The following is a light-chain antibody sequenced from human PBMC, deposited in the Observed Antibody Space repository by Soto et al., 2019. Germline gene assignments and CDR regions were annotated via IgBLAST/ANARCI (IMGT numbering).Light chain of an antibody. CDR1: QSVSSN. CDR3: QQYNNWPPRT. J-gene: IGKJ3*01. Sequence: IVMTQPPATLSVSPGERATLSCRASQSVSSNLAWYQQKPGQAPRLLIYGASTRPTGIPARFSGSGSGTEFTLTISSLQSEDFAVYYCQQYNNWPPRTFGPGTKVDIK. V-gene: IGKV3-15*01. CDR2: GAS.